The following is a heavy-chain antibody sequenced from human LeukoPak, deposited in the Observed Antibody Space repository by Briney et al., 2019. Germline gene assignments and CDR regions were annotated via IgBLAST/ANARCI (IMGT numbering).Heavy chain of an antibody. V-gene: IGHV1-69*06. J-gene: IGHJ4*02. D-gene: IGHD3-9*01. CDR1: GGTFSSYA. Sequence: SVKVSCKAPGGTFSSYAISWVRQAPGQGLEWMGGIIPIFGTANYAQKFQGRVTITADKSTSTAYMELSSLRSEDTAVYYCALGRGYYDILTGYDLFDYWGQGTLVTVSS. CDR3: ALGRGYYDILTGYDLFDY. CDR2: IIPIFGTA.